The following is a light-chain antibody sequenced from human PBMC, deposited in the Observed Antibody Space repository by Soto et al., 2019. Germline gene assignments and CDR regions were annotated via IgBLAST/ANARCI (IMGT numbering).Light chain of an antibody. Sequence: DIRMTQSPSTLSASLGDRVTITCRASQSISNRLAWYQHKPVKAPKVLIHDASSLEGGVPSRFSGTGSATESRLTISSLKPDDFATDHCQHYGGVWTFGQGTKVDI. CDR1: QSISNR. J-gene: IGKJ1*01. V-gene: IGKV1-5*01. CDR3: QHYGGVWT. CDR2: DAS.